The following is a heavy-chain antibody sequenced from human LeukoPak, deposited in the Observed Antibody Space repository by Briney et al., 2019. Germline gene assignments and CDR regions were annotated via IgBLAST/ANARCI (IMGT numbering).Heavy chain of an antibody. Sequence: PSETLSLTCAVSGGSISGYYWSWIRKPPRKGQEWVGEINHSGSTNYNPSLKSRVSISVDTSKNQFSLKLSSVTAADTAVYYCASLFLNTVTPDYWGQGTLVTVSS. CDR2: INHSGST. V-gene: IGHV4-34*01. D-gene: IGHD4-17*01. J-gene: IGHJ4*02. CDR1: GGSISGYY. CDR3: ASLFLNTVTPDY.